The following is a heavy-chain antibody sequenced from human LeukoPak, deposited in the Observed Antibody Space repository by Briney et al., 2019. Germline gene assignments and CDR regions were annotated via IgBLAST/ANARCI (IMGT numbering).Heavy chain of an antibody. V-gene: IGHV4-39*01. CDR2: IYYSGNT. Sequence: SETLSLTCSVCGGSISDGLYYWGWLRQPPGKGLQWIASIYYSGNTYYNPSLRSRVTISRDTSKNQFFLTLTSVTAADSAVYFCARRPGSYESGHGDDNWGQGILVTVSS. D-gene: IGHD3-3*01. CDR1: GGSISDGLYY. J-gene: IGHJ4*02. CDR3: ARRPGSYESGHGDDN.